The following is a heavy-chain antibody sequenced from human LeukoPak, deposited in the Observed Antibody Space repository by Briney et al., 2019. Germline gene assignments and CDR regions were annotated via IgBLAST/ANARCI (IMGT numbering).Heavy chain of an antibody. CDR2: INHSGST. J-gene: IGHJ4*02. Sequence: SQTLSLTCTVSGGSISSSSYYWGWIRQPPGKGLEWIGEINHSGSTNYNPSLKSRVTISGDTSKNQFSLKLSSVTAADTAVYFCARGGRDTVEVVAATPPPQTYYFDFWGQGTLVTVSS. V-gene: IGHV4-39*07. D-gene: IGHD2-15*01. CDR1: GGSISSSSYY. CDR3: ARGGRDTVEVVAATPPPQTYYFDF.